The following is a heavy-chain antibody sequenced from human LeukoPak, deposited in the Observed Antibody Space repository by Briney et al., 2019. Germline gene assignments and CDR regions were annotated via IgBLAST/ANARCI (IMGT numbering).Heavy chain of an antibody. CDR1: GLTVSSNF. Sequence: PGGSLRLSCAASGLTVSSNFMSWVRQAPGKGLEWVSVIYSSGYTVYTDSVKGRFTISRDNSKSTLYLQMNSLRADDTAVYYCVRASSTTAAGLFDYWGQGTLLTVSS. D-gene: IGHD6-13*01. CDR2: IYSSGYT. J-gene: IGHJ4*02. CDR3: VRASSTTAAGLFDY. V-gene: IGHV3-53*01.